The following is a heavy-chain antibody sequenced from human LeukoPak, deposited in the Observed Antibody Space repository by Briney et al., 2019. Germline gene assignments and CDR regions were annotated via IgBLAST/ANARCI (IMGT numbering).Heavy chain of an antibody. CDR1: GFTFSSYW. J-gene: IGHJ5*02. Sequence: GGSLRLSCAASGFTFSSYWMSWVRQAPGEGLEWVANIKQDGSEKYYVDSVKGRFTISRDNAKNSLYLQMNSLRAEDTAVYYCARECRHRFLEWLSGINWFDPWGQGTLVTVSS. V-gene: IGHV3-7*01. D-gene: IGHD3-3*01. CDR2: IKQDGSEK. CDR3: ARECRHRFLEWLSGINWFDP.